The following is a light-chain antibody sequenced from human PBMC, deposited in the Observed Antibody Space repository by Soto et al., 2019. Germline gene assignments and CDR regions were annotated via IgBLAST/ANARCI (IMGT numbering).Light chain of an antibody. J-gene: IGKJ1*01. CDR3: HQDGSSPGT. V-gene: IGKV3-20*01. CDR1: QSVTSNY. CDR2: GAS. Sequence: EIVLTQSPGTLSLSPGERATLSCRASQSVTSNYLAWYQQKPGQAPRLLIFGASIRDTGIPDSFSGSGSGTDFTLTISRLEPEDFAVYYGHQDGSSPGTFGQGTKVEIK.